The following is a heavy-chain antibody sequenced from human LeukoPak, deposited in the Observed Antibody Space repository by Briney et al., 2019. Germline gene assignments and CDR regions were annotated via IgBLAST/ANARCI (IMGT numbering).Heavy chain of an antibody. CDR1: GFTFSSYW. D-gene: IGHD2-2*01. V-gene: IGHV3-7*01. Sequence: GGSLRLSCAASGFTFSSYWMSWVRQAPGKGLEWVANIKQEGSEKYYVDSWKGRFTISRDNAKNSLYLQMNSLRAEDTAVYYCARDFRVEHIVVVPAAMPANSSSWPLDYWGQGTLVTVSS. J-gene: IGHJ4*02. CDR3: ARDFRVEHIVVVPAAMPANSSSWPLDY. CDR2: IKQEGSEK.